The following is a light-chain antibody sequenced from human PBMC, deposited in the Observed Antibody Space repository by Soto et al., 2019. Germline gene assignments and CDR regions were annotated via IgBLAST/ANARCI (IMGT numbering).Light chain of an antibody. Sequence: DIQLTQFPSTLSASVGDRVSITCRARESINIWLAWYQQKPGKAPKLLMYDASIPASGVSPRFSGSGSGTQFTLTISSLQPDDFATYYCQQYNSYRTFGQGTRVEIK. CDR3: QQYNSYRT. V-gene: IGKV1-5*01. CDR2: DAS. CDR1: ESINIW. J-gene: IGKJ1*01.